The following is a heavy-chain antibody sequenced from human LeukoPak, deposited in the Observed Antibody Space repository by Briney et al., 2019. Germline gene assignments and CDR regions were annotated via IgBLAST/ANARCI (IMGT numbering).Heavy chain of an antibody. CDR3: AGDLERTIYYYYGMDV. D-gene: IGHD1-1*01. J-gene: IGHJ6*02. Sequence: SETLFLTCTVSGGSISSYYWSWIRQPAGKGLEWIGRIYTSGSTNYNPSLKSRVTMSVDTSKNQFSLKLSSVTAADTAVYYCAGDLERTIYYYYGMDVWGQGTTVTVSS. CDR2: IYTSGST. CDR1: GGSISSYY. V-gene: IGHV4-4*07.